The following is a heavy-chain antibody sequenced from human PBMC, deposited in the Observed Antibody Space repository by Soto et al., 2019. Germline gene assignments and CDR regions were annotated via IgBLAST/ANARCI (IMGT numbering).Heavy chain of an antibody. CDR2: IYHTEST. CDR1: GASIRRSFW. Sequence: PSETLSLTCDVSGASIRRSFWWSWVRPPPGKGLEWIGEIYHTESTVYNPSLKSRVTISVDKSKKQFSLNLDPATAADTAVYYCARYVCGTFDYWGRGILVTVSS. CDR3: ARYVCGTFDY. D-gene: IGHD3-10*02. J-gene: IGHJ4*02. V-gene: IGHV4-4*02.